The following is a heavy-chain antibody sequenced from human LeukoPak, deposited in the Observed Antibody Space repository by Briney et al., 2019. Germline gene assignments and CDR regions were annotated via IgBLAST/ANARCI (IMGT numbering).Heavy chain of an antibody. CDR2: ISGSGGST. V-gene: IGHV3-23*01. Sequence: GGSLRLSCAASGFSFRSYAMSWVRQAPGKGLEWVSAISGSGGSTYYADSVKGRFTISRDNSKNTLYLQMNSLRAEDTAVYYCAKDPTPFWSGYPPGCFDYWGQGTLVTVSS. CDR3: AKDPTPFWSGYPPGCFDY. CDR1: GFSFRSYA. D-gene: IGHD3-3*01. J-gene: IGHJ4*02.